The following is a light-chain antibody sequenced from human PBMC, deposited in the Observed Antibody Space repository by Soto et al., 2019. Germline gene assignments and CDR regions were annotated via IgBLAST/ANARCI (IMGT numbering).Light chain of an antibody. CDR2: GAS. V-gene: IGKV3-15*01. CDR3: QQYSNWPWT. CDR1: QSVTSY. Sequence: EIVMTQSPATLSVSPGEKATLSCRARQSVTSYLAWYQQTPGQAPWLLIQGASAMVTAVPARFSGSGSGTEFTLTISSLQSEDFAVYYCQQYSNWPWTFGQGTKVEI. J-gene: IGKJ1*01.